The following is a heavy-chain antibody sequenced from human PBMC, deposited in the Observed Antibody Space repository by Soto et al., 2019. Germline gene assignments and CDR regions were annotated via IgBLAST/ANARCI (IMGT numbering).Heavy chain of an antibody. CDR3: ARDLRGYCSSTSCSF. J-gene: IGHJ4*02. Sequence: LRLSCATSGFTFSSYAMSWVRQAPWKGLEWVSAISGSGGSTYYADSVKGRFTISRDNSKNTLYLQMNSLRAEDTAVYYCARDLRGYCSSTSCSFWGQGTLVTVSS. V-gene: IGHV3-23*01. D-gene: IGHD2-2*01. CDR1: GFTFSSYA. CDR2: ISGSGGST.